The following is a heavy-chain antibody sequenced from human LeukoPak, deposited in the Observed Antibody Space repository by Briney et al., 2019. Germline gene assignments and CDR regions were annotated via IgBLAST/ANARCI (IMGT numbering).Heavy chain of an antibody. Sequence: PGGSLRLSCAASGFTFSRYGFHWVRRAPGKGLEWVAFISDSGGDKWYADSVKGRLTISRDKSKNTVNLQMSSLRVEDTALYYCARDGGSESYAFDYWGQGTQVTVSS. V-gene: IGHV3-30*02. CDR1: GFTFSRYG. J-gene: IGHJ4*02. CDR3: ARDGGSESYAFDY. D-gene: IGHD3-10*01. CDR2: ISDSGGDK.